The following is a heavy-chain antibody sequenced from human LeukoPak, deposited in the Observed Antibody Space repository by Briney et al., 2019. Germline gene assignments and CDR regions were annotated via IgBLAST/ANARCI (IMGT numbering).Heavy chain of an antibody. Sequence: GGSLRLSCAASGFTFSSYAMSWVRQAPGKGLEWVSAISGSGGSTYYADSVKGRFTISRDKSKSTLYLQMNSLRAEDTAVYYCAKLAAGNDAFDIWGQGTMVTVSS. CDR2: ISGSGGST. D-gene: IGHD6-13*01. CDR3: AKLAAGNDAFDI. CDR1: GFTFSSYA. V-gene: IGHV3-23*01. J-gene: IGHJ3*02.